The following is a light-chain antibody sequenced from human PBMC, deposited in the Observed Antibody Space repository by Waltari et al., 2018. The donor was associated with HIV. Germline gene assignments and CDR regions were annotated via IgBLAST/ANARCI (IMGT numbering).Light chain of an antibody. J-gene: IGLJ2*01. Sequence: QSVLTQPPSASGTPGQRVTLSCSGSNSNIGSHPVSWYQQLPETAPNLLIKSTNQRPSGVPDRFSASKSGTSASLAISGLQSDDESEYYCASWDDSLKGVIFGGGTTLTVV. CDR1: NSNIGSHP. V-gene: IGLV1-44*01. CDR2: STN. CDR3: ASWDDSLKGVI.